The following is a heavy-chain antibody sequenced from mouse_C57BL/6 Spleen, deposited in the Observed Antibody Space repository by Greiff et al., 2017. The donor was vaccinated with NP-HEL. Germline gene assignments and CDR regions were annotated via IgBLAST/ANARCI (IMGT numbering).Heavy chain of an antibody. J-gene: IGHJ3*01. CDR3: ARDLPDGGFAY. V-gene: IGHV5-4*01. Sequence: DVMLVESGGGLVKPGGSLKLSCAASGFTFSSYAMSWVRQTPEKRLEWVATISDGGSYTYYPDNVKGRFTISRDNAKNNLYLQMSHLKSEDTAMYYCARDLPDGGFAYWGQGTLVTVSA. D-gene: IGHD2-3*01. CDR2: ISDGGSYT. CDR1: GFTFSSYA.